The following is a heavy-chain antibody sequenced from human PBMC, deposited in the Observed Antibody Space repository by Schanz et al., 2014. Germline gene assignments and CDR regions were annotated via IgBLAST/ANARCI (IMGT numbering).Heavy chain of an antibody. CDR3: ARGGDPEDVFDI. V-gene: IGHV1-69*04. Sequence: QVQLVQSGAEVKKPGSSVRVSCKASGGTFSRLTFSWVRQAPGQGLEWMGRVIPILGVTHYAQKFQGRVTITADKSTTTAYMELNSLNSDDTAVYYCARGGDPEDVFDIWGQGTILTVSS. D-gene: IGHD5-12*01. CDR2: VIPILGVT. CDR1: GGTFSRLT. J-gene: IGHJ3*02.